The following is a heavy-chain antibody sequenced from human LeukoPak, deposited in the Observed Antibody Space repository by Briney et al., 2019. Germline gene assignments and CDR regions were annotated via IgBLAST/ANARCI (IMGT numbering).Heavy chain of an antibody. CDR3: ARDGGPFDS. J-gene: IGHJ4*02. CDR1: GFTFSAYW. Sequence: GGSLRLSCAASGFTFSAYWMSWVRQAPGMGLEWVANIKQDESEKYCVDSVKGRFTISRDNAKKSLYLQMNSLRAEDTAVYYCARDGGPFDSWGQGTLVTVSS. V-gene: IGHV3-7*03. CDR2: IKQDESEK. D-gene: IGHD3-16*01.